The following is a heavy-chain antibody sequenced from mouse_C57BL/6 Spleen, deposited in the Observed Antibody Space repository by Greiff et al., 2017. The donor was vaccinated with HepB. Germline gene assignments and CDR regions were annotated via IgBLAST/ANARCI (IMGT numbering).Heavy chain of an antibody. CDR1: GYTFTSYW. Sequence: VQLQQPGAELVKPGASVKLSCKASGYTFTSYWMPWVKQRPGQGLEWIGEIDPSDSYTNYNQKFKGKATLTVDTSSSTAYMQLSSLTSEDSAVYYCARLETTVVAFDYWGQGTTLTVSS. CDR2: IDPSDSYT. V-gene: IGHV1-50*01. D-gene: IGHD1-1*01. J-gene: IGHJ2*01. CDR3: ARLETTVVAFDY.